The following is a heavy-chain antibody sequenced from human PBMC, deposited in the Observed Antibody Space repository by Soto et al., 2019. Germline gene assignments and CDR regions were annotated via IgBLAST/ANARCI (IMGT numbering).Heavy chain of an antibody. V-gene: IGHV3-23*01. CDR2: VSGRDSST. Sequence: GGSLRLSCEASGFIFSIYAMNWGRQPPGRGLEWVSSVSGRDSSTYYADSVKGRITISRDNSKNILYLQMNSLRAEDTAVYFCAKSPVRGPTGKFLSWGQGTLVTVS. CDR1: GFIFSIYA. D-gene: IGHD3-10*01. J-gene: IGHJ5*02. CDR3: AKSPVRGPTGKFLS.